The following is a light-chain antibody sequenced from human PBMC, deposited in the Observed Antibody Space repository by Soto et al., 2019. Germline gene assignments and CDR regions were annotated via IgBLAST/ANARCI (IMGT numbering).Light chain of an antibody. Sequence: DIQMTQHPSSVSASVGDRVTITCRASQPISSWLAWYQQKAGEAPKLLIYAASRLQSGVPSRFSGSGSGTHFTLTITRLQPEDFTTYYCQQANTFPFSFGPGTKVDLK. V-gene: IGKV1D-12*01. CDR1: QPISSW. CDR3: QQANTFPFS. J-gene: IGKJ3*01. CDR2: AAS.